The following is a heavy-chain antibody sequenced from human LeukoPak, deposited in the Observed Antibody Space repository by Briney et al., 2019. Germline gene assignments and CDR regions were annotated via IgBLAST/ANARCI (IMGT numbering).Heavy chain of an antibody. CDR1: GGTFSSYA. CDR3: ATVTVGDLVGATPFDY. Sequence: ASVKVSCKASGGTFSSYAISWVRQAPGQGLEWMGGIIPMFGTANYAQKIQGRVTITADKSTSTAYMELSSLRSEDTAVYYCATVTVGDLVGATPFDYWGQGTLVTVSS. CDR2: IIPMFGTA. J-gene: IGHJ4*02. V-gene: IGHV1-69*06. D-gene: IGHD1-26*01.